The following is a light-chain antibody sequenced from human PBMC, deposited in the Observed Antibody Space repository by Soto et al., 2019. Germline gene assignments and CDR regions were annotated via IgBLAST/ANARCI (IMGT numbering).Light chain of an antibody. CDR2: KAS. Sequence: DIRMTQSPSTLSGSLGDRVTITCGASQTISSWLAWYQQKKGKAPKLLIYKASTLKSGVPSRFSGSGYGTEFTLTISSLQPDDFATYYCQHYNSYSEAFGQGTKVDIK. CDR3: QHYNSYSEA. CDR1: QTISSW. J-gene: IGKJ1*01. V-gene: IGKV1-5*03.